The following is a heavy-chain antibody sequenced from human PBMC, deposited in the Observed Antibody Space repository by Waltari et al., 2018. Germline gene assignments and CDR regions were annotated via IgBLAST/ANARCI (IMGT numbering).Heavy chain of an antibody. V-gene: IGHV5-51*03. Sequence: EVQLVQSGAEVKKPGESLKISCKGSGYSFTSYWIGWVRQMPGKGLEWMGFIYPGDSDTRYSPSCQGQVTISADKSISTAYLQWSSLKASDTAMYYCASFGTLSWSDEIVDYWGQGTLVTVSS. CDR2: IYPGDSDT. J-gene: IGHJ4*02. CDR3: ASFGTLSWSDEIVDY. CDR1: GYSFTSYW. D-gene: IGHD6-13*01.